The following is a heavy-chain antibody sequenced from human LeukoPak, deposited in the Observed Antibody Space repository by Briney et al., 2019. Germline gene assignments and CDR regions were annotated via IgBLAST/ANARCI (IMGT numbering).Heavy chain of an antibody. Sequence: GGSLRLSCAASAFTFSNYGMNWVRQAPGKGLEWVSYISSSSSTKSYADSVKGRFTISRDNAKNSLYLQMSSLRAEDTAVYYCARGGAARPDYWGQGTLVTVSS. CDR2: ISSSSSTK. CDR3: ARGGAARPDY. V-gene: IGHV3-48*01. CDR1: AFTFSNYG. J-gene: IGHJ4*02. D-gene: IGHD6-6*01.